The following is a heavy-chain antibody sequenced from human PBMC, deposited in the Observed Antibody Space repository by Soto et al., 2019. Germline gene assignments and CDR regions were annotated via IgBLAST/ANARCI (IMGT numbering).Heavy chain of an antibody. CDR3: ARGITMVRGVIVSWFDP. Sequence: ASVKFSCKASGYTFTGYYMHWVRQAPGQGLEWMGWINPNSGGTNYAQKFQGRVTMTRDTSISTAYMELSRLRSDDTAVYYCARGITMVRGVIVSWFDPWGQGTLVTVS. V-gene: IGHV1-2*02. CDR1: GYTFTGYY. D-gene: IGHD3-10*01. CDR2: INPNSGGT. J-gene: IGHJ5*02.